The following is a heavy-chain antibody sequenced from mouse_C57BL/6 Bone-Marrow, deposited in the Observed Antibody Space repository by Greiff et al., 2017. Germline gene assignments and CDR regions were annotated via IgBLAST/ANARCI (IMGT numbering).Heavy chain of an antibody. D-gene: IGHD2-3*01. CDR1: GYTFTNYW. CDR3: ARTSHDGYYGYYFDY. CDR2: IYPGGGYT. J-gene: IGHJ2*01. Sequence: QVQLQQSGAELVRPGTSVKMSCKASGYTFTNYWIGWAKQRPGHGLEWIGDIYPGGGYTNYNEKFKGKATLTADKSSSTASMQFSSLTSEDSAIYYCARTSHDGYYGYYFDYWGQGTTLTVSS. V-gene: IGHV1-63*01.